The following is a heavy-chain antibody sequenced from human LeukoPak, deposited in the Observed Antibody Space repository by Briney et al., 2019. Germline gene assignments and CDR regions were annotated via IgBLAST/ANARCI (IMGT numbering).Heavy chain of an antibody. CDR3: ARGAAACEDY. CDR1: GFTFSSYG. J-gene: IGHJ4*02. CDR2: ISYDGSNK. Sequence: GGSLRLSCAASGFTFSSYGMHWVRQAPGKGLEWVAVISYDGSNKYYADSVKGRFTISRDNSKNTLYLQMNSLRAEDTAVYYCARGAAACEDYWGQGTLVTVSS. D-gene: IGHD6-13*01. V-gene: IGHV3-30*03.